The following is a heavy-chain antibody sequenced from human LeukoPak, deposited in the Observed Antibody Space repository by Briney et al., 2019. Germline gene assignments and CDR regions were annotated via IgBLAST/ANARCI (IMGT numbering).Heavy chain of an antibody. D-gene: IGHD3-22*01. V-gene: IGHV3-15*01. CDR3: TTLESYDSSGYYLDY. J-gene: IGHJ4*02. CDR2: IKSKTDGGTT. Sequence: GGSLRLSCAASGVTVSNAWMSWVRQAPGKGLEWVGRIKSKTDGGTTDYAAPVKGRFTISRDDSENALRLQMNSLKTEDTAVYYCTTLESYDSSGYYLDYWGQGTLVTVSS. CDR1: GVTVSNAW.